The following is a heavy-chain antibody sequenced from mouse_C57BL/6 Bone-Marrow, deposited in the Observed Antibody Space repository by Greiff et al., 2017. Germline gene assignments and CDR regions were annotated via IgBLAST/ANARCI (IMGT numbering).Heavy chain of an antibody. D-gene: IGHD1-2*01. J-gene: IGHJ4*01. CDR3: ASARLRLGDY. CDR2: IHPNSGST. Sequence: QVQLQQPGAELVKPGASVKLSCKASGYTFTSYWMPWVKQRPGQGLEWIGMIHPNSGSTNYNEKFKSKATLTVDKSSSTSYMHLSSLTSEDSAVDYCASARLRLGDYWGKGTSVTVSS. V-gene: IGHV1-64*01. CDR1: GYTFTSYW.